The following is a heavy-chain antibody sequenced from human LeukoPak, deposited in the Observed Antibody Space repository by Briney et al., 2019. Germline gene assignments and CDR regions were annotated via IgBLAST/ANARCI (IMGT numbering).Heavy chain of an antibody. J-gene: IGHJ3*02. D-gene: IGHD4-11*01. Sequence: SETLSLTCTVSGGSISSYYWSWIRQPAGKGLEWIGRIYTSGSTNYNPSLKSRVTMSVDTSKNQFSLKLSSVTAADTAVYYCARVQATVTDGAFDIWGQGTMVTVSS. CDR3: ARVQATVTDGAFDI. V-gene: IGHV4-4*07. CDR2: IYTSGST. CDR1: GGSISSYY.